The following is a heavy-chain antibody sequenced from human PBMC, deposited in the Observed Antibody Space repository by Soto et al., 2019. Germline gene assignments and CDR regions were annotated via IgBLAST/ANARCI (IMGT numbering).Heavy chain of an antibody. V-gene: IGHV3-23*01. J-gene: IGHJ3*02. Sequence: GALRLSCAASGFTCSSYDMSWVRQAPGKGLEWVSTILVGGSTHYEDSVKGRFTISRDTSKNTVYLQMNSLTAGDTAMYYCAKATATGGGAFDICGQGTMVTVSS. CDR2: ILVGGST. CDR1: GFTCSSYD. CDR3: AKATATGGGAFDI. D-gene: IGHD2-8*02.